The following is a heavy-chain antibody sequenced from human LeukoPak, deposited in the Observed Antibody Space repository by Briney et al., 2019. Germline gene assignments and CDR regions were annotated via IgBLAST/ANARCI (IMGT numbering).Heavy chain of an antibody. CDR3: ARPNYYDSSGYYPTLPNFDY. V-gene: IGHV3-20*04. J-gene: IGHJ4*02. Sequence: PGGSLRLSCAASGFTFDDYGMSWVRQAPGKGLEWVSGINWNGGSTGYADSVKGRFTISRDNAKNSLYLQMNSLRAEDTALYYCARPNYYDSSGYYPTLPNFDYWGQGTLVTVSS. D-gene: IGHD3-22*01. CDR2: INWNGGST. CDR1: GFTFDDYG.